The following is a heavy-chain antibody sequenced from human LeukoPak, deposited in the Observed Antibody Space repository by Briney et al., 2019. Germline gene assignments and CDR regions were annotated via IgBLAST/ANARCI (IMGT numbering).Heavy chain of an antibody. Sequence: GGSLRLSCAASGLTFSSYSMNWVRQAPGKGLEWVSLIRDSGVSTYYTDSVKGRFTISRDNSKNTLYLQMNSLRAEDTAIYYCAKGAYGSGTYSFDYWGQGTLVTVSS. D-gene: IGHD3-10*01. CDR2: IRDSGVST. CDR1: GLTFSSYS. CDR3: AKGAYGSGTYSFDY. V-gene: IGHV3-23*01. J-gene: IGHJ4*02.